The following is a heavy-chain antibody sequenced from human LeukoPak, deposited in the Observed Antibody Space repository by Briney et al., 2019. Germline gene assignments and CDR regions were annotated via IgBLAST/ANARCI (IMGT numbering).Heavy chain of an antibody. CDR1: GFTFSSYG. CDR3: ARALWFGETFPAY. J-gene: IGHJ4*02. V-gene: IGHV3-48*01. CDR2: ISSSSSTI. Sequence: QPGGSLRLSCAASGFTFSSYGMSWVRQAPGKGLQWVSYISSSSSTIYYADSVKGRFTISRDNAKNSLYLQMNSLRAEDTAVYYCARALWFGETFPAYWGQGTLVTVSS. D-gene: IGHD3-10*01.